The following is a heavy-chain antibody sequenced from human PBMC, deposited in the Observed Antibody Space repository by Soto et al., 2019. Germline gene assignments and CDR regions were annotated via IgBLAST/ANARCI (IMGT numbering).Heavy chain of an antibody. D-gene: IGHD4-17*01. V-gene: IGHV1-2*04. CDR1: GYTFTGYY. J-gene: IGHJ4*02. CDR2: LNPNSGGT. CDR3: ARDAVTVTTAYFDS. Sequence: GASVKVSCKASGYTFTGYYLHWVRQVPGQGLEWMGWLNPNSGGTKLAQKFQGWVTMTRDTSISTAYLQLSRLRSDDTAVYYCARDAVTVTTAYFDSWGQGTLVTAPQ.